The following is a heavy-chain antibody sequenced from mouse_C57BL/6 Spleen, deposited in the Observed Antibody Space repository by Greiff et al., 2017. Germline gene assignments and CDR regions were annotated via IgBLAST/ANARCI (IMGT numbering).Heavy chain of an antibody. V-gene: IGHV1-85*01. CDR3: ARRYYYGRPYYFDY. Sequence: VQLQQSGPELVKPGASVKLSCQASGYTFTSYDINWVKQRPGQGLEWIGWIYPRAGSSKYNEKFKGKATLTVDTSSSTTYMELHRLTSEDYAVDFCARRYYYGRPYYFDYWGQGTTLTVAS. CDR2: IYPRAGSS. CDR1: GYTFTSYD. D-gene: IGHD1-1*01. J-gene: IGHJ2*01.